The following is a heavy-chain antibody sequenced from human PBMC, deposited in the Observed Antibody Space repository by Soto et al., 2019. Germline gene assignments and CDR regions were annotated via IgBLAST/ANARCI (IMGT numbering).Heavy chain of an antibody. V-gene: IGHV3-23*01. J-gene: IGHJ4*02. D-gene: IGHD3-16*01. CDR2: ISDSGVNT. CDR1: GFLSSNYA. CDR3: IKVARGHSYASL. Sequence: EVQLLESGGGLVQPGGSLRLSCAASGFLSSNYAMGWVRQAPGTGLEWVSAISDSGVNTYYADSVKGRFTISRDNSKNALYLEMKSLRAGDTAVYYCIKVARGHSYASLWGQGTPVTVSS.